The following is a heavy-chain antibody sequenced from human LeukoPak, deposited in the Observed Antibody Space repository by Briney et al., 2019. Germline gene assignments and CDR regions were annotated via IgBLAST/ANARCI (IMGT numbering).Heavy chain of an antibody. D-gene: IGHD3-3*01. Sequence: PSQTLSLTCTVSGGSISSGDYYWRWLRQPPGKGLEWIGYIYYSGSTYYNPSLKSRVTISVDTSKNQFSLKLSSVTAADTAVYYCARDITIFGGYSAQGPIWGQGTMVTVSS. CDR1: GGSISSGDYY. CDR2: IYYSGST. V-gene: IGHV4-30-4*08. J-gene: IGHJ3*02. CDR3: ARDITIFGGYSAQGPI.